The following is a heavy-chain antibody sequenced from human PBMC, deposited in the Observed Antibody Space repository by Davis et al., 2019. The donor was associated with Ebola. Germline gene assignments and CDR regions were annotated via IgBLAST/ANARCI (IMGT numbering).Heavy chain of an antibody. V-gene: IGHV3-30*04. CDR1: GLSFSNYA. CDR3: ARSMRLSLDYFDF. J-gene: IGHJ4*02. Sequence: PPGSLRLSCAVSGLSFSNYAMHWVRQAPDKGLEWVAVTLHDGSTTYYEDSVKGRFTVSTDNAQNTLFLQLTSLRPEDSGVYYCARSMRLSLDYFDFWGQGTLVTVSS. CDR2: TLHDGSTT.